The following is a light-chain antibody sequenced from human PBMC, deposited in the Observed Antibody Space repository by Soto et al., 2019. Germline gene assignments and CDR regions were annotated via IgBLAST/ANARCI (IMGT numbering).Light chain of an antibody. CDR3: QNYNSYSEA. V-gene: IGKV1-5*03. CDR1: QTISSW. CDR2: KES. Sequence: QMTQSPSTLSGSVGDSVTITCRASQTISSWLAWYQQKTGKAPKILIYKESTLKSGVPSRLSGSGSGTELTLTISRLQPDDFATYYCQNYNSYSEAFGQGTKVDIK. J-gene: IGKJ1*01.